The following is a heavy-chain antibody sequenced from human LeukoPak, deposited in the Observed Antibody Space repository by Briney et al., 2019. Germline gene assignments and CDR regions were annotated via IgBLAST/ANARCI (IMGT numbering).Heavy chain of an antibody. Sequence: GGSLRLSCAASGFTFSIYSIHWVRHAPGKGLEWVANIKQDGSDKYYVDSVKGRFTISRDNAKNSLYLQMNSLRAEDTDVYYCARANGESHLNWFDPWGQGTLVTVSS. CDR3: ARANGESHLNWFDP. CDR1: GFTFSIYS. D-gene: IGHD4-17*01. CDR2: IKQDGSDK. J-gene: IGHJ5*02. V-gene: IGHV3-7*05.